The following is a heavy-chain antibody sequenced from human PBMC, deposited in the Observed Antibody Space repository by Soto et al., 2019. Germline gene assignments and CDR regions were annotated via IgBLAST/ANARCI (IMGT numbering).Heavy chain of an antibody. D-gene: IGHD4-17*01. CDR2: IYHSGST. Sequence: SETLSLTCAVSGGSISSSNWWSWVRQPPGKGLEWIGEIYHSGSTNYNPSLKSRVTISVDKSKNQFSLKLSSVTAADTAVYYCASHPAAYGLTSFDYWGQGTLVTVSS. CDR3: ASHPAAYGLTSFDY. J-gene: IGHJ4*02. CDR1: GGSISSSNW. V-gene: IGHV4-4*02.